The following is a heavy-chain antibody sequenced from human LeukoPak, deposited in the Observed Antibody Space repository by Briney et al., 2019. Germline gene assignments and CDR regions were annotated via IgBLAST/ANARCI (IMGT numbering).Heavy chain of an antibody. CDR3: ARESPLLGYSYVSDAFDI. V-gene: IGHV4-39*07. J-gene: IGHJ3*02. D-gene: IGHD5-18*01. CDR1: GGSISSSSYY. Sequence: PSETLSLTCTVSGGSISSSSYYWGWIRQPPGKGLEWIGSIYYSGSTYYNPSLKSRVTISVDTSKNQFSLKLSSVTAADTAVYYCARESPLLGYSYVSDAFDIWGQGTMVTVSS. CDR2: IYYSGST.